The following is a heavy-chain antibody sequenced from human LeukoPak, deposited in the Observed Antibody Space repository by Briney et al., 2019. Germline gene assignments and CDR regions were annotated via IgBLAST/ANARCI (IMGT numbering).Heavy chain of an antibody. V-gene: IGHV3-15*07. CDR3: TQGSGQYFDY. D-gene: IGHD2-15*01. J-gene: IGHJ4*02. CDR2: IRSRGDGGTT. CDR1: GLTLSNVW. Sequence: RGSLRLSCAVSGLTLSNVWMNWVRQAPGKGLEWVGRIRSRGDGGTTDFAAPVKGRFTISRDDSKNTLYLQMNSLTSEDTAVYYCTQGSGQYFDYWGQGTLVTVSS.